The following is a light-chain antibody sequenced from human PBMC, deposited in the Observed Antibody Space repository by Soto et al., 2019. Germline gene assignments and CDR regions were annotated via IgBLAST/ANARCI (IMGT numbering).Light chain of an antibody. J-gene: IGKJ2*01. V-gene: IGKV1-5*01. Sequence: GDRVTITCRASQSISDSLAWYQQKPGRAPNLLIFDASILQSGVPSRFSGSGSGTEFTLTISSLQPDDFATYYCQHYTIYPYTFGQGTKLEIK. CDR3: QHYTIYPYT. CDR2: DAS. CDR1: QSISDS.